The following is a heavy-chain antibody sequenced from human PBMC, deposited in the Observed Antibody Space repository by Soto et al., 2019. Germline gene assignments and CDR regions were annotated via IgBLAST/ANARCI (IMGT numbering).Heavy chain of an antibody. CDR3: ARDPVAGRRWFFGS. D-gene: IGHD6-19*01. CDR2: INPNTGGT. J-gene: IGHJ4*02. V-gene: IGHV1-2*02. CDR1: GYTLTDYY. Sequence: ASVKVSCKVSGYTLTDYYVDWVRQAPGQGLEWMGWINPNTGGTNFAQKFQGRVTMTSDTSISTAYMELSSLTSDDTAVYYCARDPVAGRRWFFGSWGQGTPVTVSS.